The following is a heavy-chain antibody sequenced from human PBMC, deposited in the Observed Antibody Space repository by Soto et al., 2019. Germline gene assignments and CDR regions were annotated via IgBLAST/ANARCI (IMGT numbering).Heavy chain of an antibody. D-gene: IGHD7-27*01. V-gene: IGHV4-59*11. CDR3: TRATWDSEY. J-gene: IGHJ4*02. CDR2: IYQNANT. Sequence: QVQLQESGPGLGKRSETLSLTCTVSAGSISNHDWRWIRQPPGKGLEWIGFIYQNANTNYNPSLKSRVTRTVDTARNQISLKLTAVTAADTAVYYCTRATWDSEYWGQGTLVTVSS. CDR1: AGSISNHD.